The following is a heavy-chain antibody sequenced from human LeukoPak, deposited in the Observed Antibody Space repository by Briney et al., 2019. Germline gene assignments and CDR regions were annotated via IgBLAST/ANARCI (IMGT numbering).Heavy chain of an antibody. V-gene: IGHV1-2*02. J-gene: IGHJ4*02. CDR2: INLYNGAT. D-gene: IGHD1-14*01. CDR1: GYSFTAYY. CDR3: ASWAGGNEPVASFDY. Sequence: ASVTVSCKPTGYSFTAYYIFWMRQAPGQGLEWMGWINLYNGATKYAQRFQSRVTMTRDTSISTAYMELSRLRSDDTATYYCASWAGGNEPVASFDYWGQGTLVTVSS.